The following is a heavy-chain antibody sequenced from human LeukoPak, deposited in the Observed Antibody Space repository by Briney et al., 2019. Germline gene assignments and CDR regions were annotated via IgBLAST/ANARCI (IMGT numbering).Heavy chain of an antibody. CDR1: GDSISSSSYY. Sequence: PSETLSLTCTVSGDSISSSSYYWGWIRQPPGKGLEWIGTIYYSGTTYYNPSLKSRVTISVDTSKNQFSLRLSSVTAADTAVYYCARWGTYASTSNWFDPWGQGTLVTVSS. J-gene: IGHJ5*02. V-gene: IGHV4-39*07. D-gene: IGHD2-2*01. CDR2: IYYSGTT. CDR3: ARWGTYASTSNWFDP.